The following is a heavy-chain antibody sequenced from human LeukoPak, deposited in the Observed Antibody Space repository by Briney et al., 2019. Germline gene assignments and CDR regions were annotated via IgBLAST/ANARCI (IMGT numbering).Heavy chain of an antibody. J-gene: IGHJ6*02. CDR3: AKGTGYYYYGMDV. D-gene: IGHD6-6*01. Sequence: PGGSLRLSCAASGFTFSTYGMHWVRQAPGKALEWVAVISYDGSNKYYADSVKGRFTISRDNSKNTLYLQMNSLRAEDTAVYYCAKGTGYYYYGMDVWGQGTTVTVSS. CDR1: GFTFSTYG. V-gene: IGHV3-30*18. CDR2: ISYDGSNK.